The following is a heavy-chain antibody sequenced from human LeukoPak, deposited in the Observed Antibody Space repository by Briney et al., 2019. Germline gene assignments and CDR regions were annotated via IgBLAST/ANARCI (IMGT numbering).Heavy chain of an antibody. CDR2: IYHSGST. D-gene: IGHD1/OR15-1a*01. CDR3: ARMSLTNAFDI. V-gene: IGHV4-38-2*02. CDR1: GYSISSGYY. J-gene: IGHJ3*02. Sequence: SETLSLTCTVSGYSISSGYYWGWTRQPPGKGLEWIGSIYHSGSTYYNPSLKSRVTISVDTSKNQFSLKLSSVTAADTAVYYCARMSLTNAFDIWGQGTMVTVSS.